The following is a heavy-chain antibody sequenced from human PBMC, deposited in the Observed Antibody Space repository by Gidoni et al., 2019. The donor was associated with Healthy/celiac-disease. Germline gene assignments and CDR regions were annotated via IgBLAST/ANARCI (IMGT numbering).Heavy chain of an antibody. CDR3: ARSSNYEYYFDY. D-gene: IGHD4-4*01. J-gene: IGHJ4*02. Sequence: QVTLKESGPALVKPTQTLTLTCTVYGFSLSTRGMRVSWIRQPPGKALEWLARIDWDDYKFYSTSLKTRLTISKDTSKNQVVLTMTNMDPVDTATYYCARSSNYEYYFDYWGQGTLVTVSS. V-gene: IGHV2-70*04. CDR1: GFSLSTRGMR. CDR2: IDWDDYK.